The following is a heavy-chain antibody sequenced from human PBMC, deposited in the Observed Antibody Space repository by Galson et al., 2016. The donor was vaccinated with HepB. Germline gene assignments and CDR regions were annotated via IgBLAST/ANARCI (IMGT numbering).Heavy chain of an antibody. Sequence: SVKVSCKASGDTFSRYTISWVRQAPGQGLEWMGGIIPIFGTTDSAQKFQGRITIIADKSTTTAYMDLGSLGFDDTAVYYCARDRGGFGGYFDSWGQGTLVTVSS. CDR2: IIPIFGTT. CDR3: ARDRGGFGGYFDS. J-gene: IGHJ4*02. D-gene: IGHD5-24*01. V-gene: IGHV1-69*06. CDR1: GDTFSRYT.